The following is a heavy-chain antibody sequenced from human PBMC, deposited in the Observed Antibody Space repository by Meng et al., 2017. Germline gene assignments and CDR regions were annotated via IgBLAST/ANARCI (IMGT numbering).Heavy chain of an antibody. CDR2: IIPIFGTA. CDR3: ARVSVVVPAASSSGYYYYGMDV. V-gene: IGHV1-69*13. J-gene: IGHJ6*02. CDR1: GYTFTSYA. Sequence: SVKVSCKASGYTFTSYAMNWVRQAPGQGLEWMGGIIPIFGTANYAQKFQGRVTITADESTSTAYMELSSLRSEDTAVYYCARVSVVVPAASSSGYYYYGMDVWGRGTTVTVSS. D-gene: IGHD2-2*01.